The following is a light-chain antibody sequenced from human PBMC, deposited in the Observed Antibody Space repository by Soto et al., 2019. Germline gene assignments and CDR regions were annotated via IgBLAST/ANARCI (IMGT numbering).Light chain of an antibody. CDR3: QQYYSTPPT. CDR1: QSVLYNSNNKNY. Sequence: DIVMTQSPDSLAVSLGERATINCKSSQSVLYNSNNKNYLAWYQQRPGQPPNLLIYWASTRESGVPDRFSGSGSGTDFTLTISSLQAEDVAVYYCQQYYSTPPTFGQGTKVEIK. J-gene: IGKJ1*01. V-gene: IGKV4-1*01. CDR2: WAS.